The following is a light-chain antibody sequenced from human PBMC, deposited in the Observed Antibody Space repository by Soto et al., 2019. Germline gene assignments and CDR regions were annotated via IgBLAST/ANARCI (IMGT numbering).Light chain of an antibody. CDR1: SSNIGSNY. V-gene: IGLV1-47*02. Sequence: QAVVTQPPSASGTPGQRVTISCSGSSSNIGSNYVYWYQQLPGTAPKLLMYNNNQRPSGVPDRFSGSKSGTSASLAISGLRSEDEADYYCAAWDDSLSGYVFGTGTKLTVL. J-gene: IGLJ1*01. CDR3: AAWDDSLSGYV. CDR2: NNN.